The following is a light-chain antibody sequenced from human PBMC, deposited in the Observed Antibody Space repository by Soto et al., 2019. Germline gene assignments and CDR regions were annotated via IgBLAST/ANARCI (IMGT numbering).Light chain of an antibody. V-gene: IGLV1-47*02. CDR3: ATWDDSLNGRV. CDR2: GNN. J-gene: IGLJ2*01. Sequence: QSVLTQPPSASGTPGQRVTISCSGSSSNIGSNYVYWYQQLPGTAPKVLIFGNNQRPSGVPDRFSGSKSGTSDSLAISGLRSEDEADYYCATWDDSLNGRVFGGGTKLTVL. CDR1: SSNIGSNY.